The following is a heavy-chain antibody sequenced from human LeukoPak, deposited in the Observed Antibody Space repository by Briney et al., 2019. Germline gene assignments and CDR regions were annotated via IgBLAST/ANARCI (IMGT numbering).Heavy chain of an antibody. Sequence: SVKVSCKASGGTFSSYAISWVRQAPGQGLEWMGRIIPILGIANYAQKFQGRVTITADESTSTLYMELRSLRSEDTAIYYCARDDYYDSSAYRENPFDVWGQGTMVTVSS. J-gene: IGHJ3*01. CDR2: IIPILGIA. CDR3: ARDDYYDSSAYRENPFDV. D-gene: IGHD3-22*01. CDR1: GGTFSSYA. V-gene: IGHV1-69*04.